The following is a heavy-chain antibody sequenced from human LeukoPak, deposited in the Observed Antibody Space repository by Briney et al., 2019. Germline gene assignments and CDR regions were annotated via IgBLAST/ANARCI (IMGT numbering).Heavy chain of an antibody. CDR1: GGTFSSYA. CDR2: IIPIFGTA. D-gene: IGHD4-23*01. CDR3: ATTTVVTPGAYYYYYMDV. Sequence: SVKVSCKASGGTFSSYAISWVRQAPGQGLEWMGGIIPIFGTANYAQKFQGRVTITADKSTSTAYMELSSLRSEDTAVYYCATTTVVTPGAYYYYYMDVWGKGTTVTVSS. V-gene: IGHV1-69*06. J-gene: IGHJ6*03.